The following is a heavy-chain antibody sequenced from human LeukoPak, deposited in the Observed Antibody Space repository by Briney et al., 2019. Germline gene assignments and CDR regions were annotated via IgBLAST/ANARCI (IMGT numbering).Heavy chain of an antibody. Sequence: GGSLRLSCAASGFTFSNAWMSWVRQAPGKGLEWIGRIKSKTHGGTIDYAAPVKGRFTISRDDSQNTLYLQMNSLKTEDTAMYYCTTSPVPGIGYWGQGTLVTVSS. D-gene: IGHD6-19*01. CDR3: TTSPVPGIGY. CDR1: GFTFSNAW. CDR2: IKSKTHGGTI. V-gene: IGHV3-15*01. J-gene: IGHJ4*02.